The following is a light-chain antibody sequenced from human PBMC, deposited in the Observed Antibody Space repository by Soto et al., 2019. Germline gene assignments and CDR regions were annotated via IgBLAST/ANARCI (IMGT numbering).Light chain of an antibody. CDR2: DAS. V-gene: IGKV1-5*01. Sequence: DIPMTQSPSTLSASVGDRVTITCRASQSISSWLAWYQQMPGKAPKLLIYDASSLHSGVPSRFSGSGSGTEFTPNISSLQPDYFATYYCQNYNTYSSAFGQGTKVELK. J-gene: IGKJ1*01. CDR1: QSISSW. CDR3: QNYNTYSSA.